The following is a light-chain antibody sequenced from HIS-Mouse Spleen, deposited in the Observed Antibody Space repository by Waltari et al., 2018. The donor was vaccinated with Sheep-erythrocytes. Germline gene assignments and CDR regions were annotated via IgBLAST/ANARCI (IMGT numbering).Light chain of an antibody. Sequence: QSALTQPRSVSGSPGQSVTISSTGTSSYVGGVNYVSWYQQHPGKAPKLMIYDVSKRPSGVPDRFSGSKSGNTASLTISGLQAEDEADYYCCSYAGSYTLVFGGGTKLTVL. J-gene: IGLJ2*01. CDR3: CSYAGSYTLV. CDR2: DVS. V-gene: IGLV2-11*01. CDR1: SSYVGGVNY.